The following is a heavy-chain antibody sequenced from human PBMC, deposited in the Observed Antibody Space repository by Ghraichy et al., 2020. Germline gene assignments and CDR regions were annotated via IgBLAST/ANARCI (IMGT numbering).Heavy chain of an antibody. CDR1: GFSLSTSGMR. J-gene: IGHJ4*02. Sequence: SGPTLVKPTQTLTLTCTFSGFSLSTSGMRVSWIRQPPGKALEWLARIDWDDDKFYSTSLKTRLTISKDTSKNQVVLTMTNMDPVDTATYYCARIHSDYDSSGYHYYFDYWGQGTLVTVSS. CDR3: ARIHSDYDSSGYHYYFDY. D-gene: IGHD3-22*01. CDR2: IDWDDDK. V-gene: IGHV2-70*04.